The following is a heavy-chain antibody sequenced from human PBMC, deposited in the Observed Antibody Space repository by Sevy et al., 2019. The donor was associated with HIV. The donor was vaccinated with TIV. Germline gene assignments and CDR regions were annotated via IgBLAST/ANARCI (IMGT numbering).Heavy chain of an antibody. Sequence: GSLRLSCAASGFIFSSCAMSWVRQAPGKGLEWVSTLSGSGYSTYYADSVKGRFTISRDISKNTLYLQMNSLRAEDTAVYYCAKRYDYHDSSGYNYYYDYWGQGSLVTVSS. CDR1: GFIFSSCA. J-gene: IGHJ4*02. CDR3: AKRYDYHDSSGYNYYYDY. CDR2: LSGSGYST. D-gene: IGHD3-22*01. V-gene: IGHV3-23*01.